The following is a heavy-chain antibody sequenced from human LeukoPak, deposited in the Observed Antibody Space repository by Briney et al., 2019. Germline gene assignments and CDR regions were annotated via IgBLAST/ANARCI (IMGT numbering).Heavy chain of an antibody. V-gene: IGHV3-30*18. Sequence: TGGSLRLSCAASGFIFSSYGMHRVRQAPGKGLEWVAVISYDGSNKYYGDFVKGRFTISRDNSKNTLYLQMNSLRAEDTAVYYCAKDLYSSGPMGYWGQGTLVTVSS. CDR1: GFIFSSYG. CDR3: AKDLYSSGPMGY. CDR2: ISYDGSNK. J-gene: IGHJ4*02. D-gene: IGHD6-19*01.